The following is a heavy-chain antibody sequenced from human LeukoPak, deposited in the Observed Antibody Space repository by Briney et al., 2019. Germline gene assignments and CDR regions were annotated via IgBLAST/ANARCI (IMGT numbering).Heavy chain of an antibody. Sequence: SVKVSCKASGCTFSSYAISWVRQATGQGLEWMGGIIPIFGTAKYAQRFQGRVTITADESTSTAYMELSSLRSEDTAGYYCARAKPLRDMATSQGSWGQGTLVTVSS. CDR2: IIPIFGTA. CDR1: GCTFSSYA. CDR3: ARAKPLRDMATSQGS. D-gene: IGHD5-24*01. J-gene: IGHJ5*02. V-gene: IGHV1-69*13.